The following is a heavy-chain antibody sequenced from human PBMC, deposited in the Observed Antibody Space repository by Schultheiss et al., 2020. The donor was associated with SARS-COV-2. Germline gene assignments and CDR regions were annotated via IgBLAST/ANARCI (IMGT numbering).Heavy chain of an antibody. V-gene: IGHV3-48*03. CDR3: ARDSFTEYYYDSSGYDGIDY. CDR2: ISSSGSTI. D-gene: IGHD3-22*01. J-gene: IGHJ4*02. Sequence: GGSLRLSCAASGFTFSSYEMNWVRQAPGKGLEWVSYISSSGSTIYYADSVKGRFTISRDNAKNSLYLQMNSLRAEDTAVYYCARDSFTEYYYDSSGYDGIDYWGRSTLVTVSA. CDR1: GFTFSSYE.